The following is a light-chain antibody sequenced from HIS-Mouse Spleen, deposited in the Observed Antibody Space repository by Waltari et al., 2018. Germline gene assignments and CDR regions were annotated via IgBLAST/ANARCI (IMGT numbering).Light chain of an antibody. Sequence: SYELTQPPSVSVSPGQTARITCAGDALPKKHAYWYQQKSGQAPLLFIYEDSKRPSGIPERFSGSSSGTMATLTISGAQVEDEADYYCYSTDSSGNHRVFGGGTKLTVL. CDR3: YSTDSSGNHRV. J-gene: IGLJ2*01. CDR1: ALPKKH. CDR2: EDS. V-gene: IGLV3-10*01.